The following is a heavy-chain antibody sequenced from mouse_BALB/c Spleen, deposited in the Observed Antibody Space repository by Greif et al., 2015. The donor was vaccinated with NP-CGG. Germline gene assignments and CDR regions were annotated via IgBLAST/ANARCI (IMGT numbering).Heavy chain of an antibody. J-gene: IGHJ4*01. CDR3: ARSDGSMDY. CDR2: ISSGSSTI. Sequence: EVKLVESWGGLVQPGGSRKLSCAASGFTFSSFGMHWVRQAPEKGLEWVAYISSGSSTIYYADTVRGRFTISRGDPKNILFLQMTSLRSEDTAMYYCARSDGSMDYWGQGTSVTVSS. D-gene: IGHD1-2*01. CDR1: GFTFSSFG. V-gene: IGHV5-17*02.